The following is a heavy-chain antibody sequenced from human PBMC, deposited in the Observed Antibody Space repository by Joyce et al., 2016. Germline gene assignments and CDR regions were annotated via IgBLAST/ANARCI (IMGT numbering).Heavy chain of an antibody. CDR3: AKDVAAAAAHYFDS. Sequence: EVQLVVSGGGLVQPGRSLRLSCVASGFTFDDYAMYWVRQAPGKVLEWVSGIHWNGDTIGYADSVKGRFTISRDNAKNSLYLQMNSLRADDMAFYYCAKDVAAAAAHYFDSWGQGTLVAVSS. CDR2: IHWNGDTI. V-gene: IGHV3-9*03. D-gene: IGHD6-13*01. J-gene: IGHJ4*02. CDR1: GFTFDDYA.